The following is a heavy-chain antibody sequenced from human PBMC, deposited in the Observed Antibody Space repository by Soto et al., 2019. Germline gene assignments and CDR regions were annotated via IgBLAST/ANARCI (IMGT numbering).Heavy chain of an antibody. D-gene: IGHD3-22*01. V-gene: IGHV1-69*13. Sequence: SVKVSCKASGGTFSSYDISWVRQAPGQGLEWVGGIIPRFGTANYAQKFQGRVTITADESTSTAYMELSSLRSEDTAMYYCAKVKYDSSGYYRNFDYWGQGTLVTV. J-gene: IGHJ4*02. CDR3: AKVKYDSSGYYRNFDY. CDR2: IIPRFGTA. CDR1: GGTFSSYD.